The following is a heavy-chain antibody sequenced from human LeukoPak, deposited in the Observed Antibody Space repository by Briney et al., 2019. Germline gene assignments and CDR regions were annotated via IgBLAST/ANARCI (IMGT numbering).Heavy chain of an antibody. CDR1: GFTFSSYS. CDR2: ISSSSSTI. Sequence: GGSLRLSCAASGFTFSSYSMNWVRQAPGKGLEWVSYISSSSSTIYYADSVKGRFTISRDNAKNPLYLQMNSLRAEDTAVYYCAKDSLYYYDSSGYYSAPNWFDPWGQGTLVTVSS. CDR3: AKDSLYYYDSSGYYSAPNWFDP. J-gene: IGHJ5*02. V-gene: IGHV3-48*01. D-gene: IGHD3-22*01.